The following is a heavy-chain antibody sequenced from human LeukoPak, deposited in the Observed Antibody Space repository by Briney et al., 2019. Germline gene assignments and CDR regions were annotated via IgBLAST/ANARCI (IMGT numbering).Heavy chain of an antibody. D-gene: IGHD4-23*01. CDR1: GGSISSSSYY. V-gene: IGHV4-39*07. Sequence: PSETLSLTCTVSGGSISSSSYYWGWIRQPPGKGLEWIGSIYYSGSTYYNPSLKSRVTISVDTSKNQFSLKLSSVTAADTAVYYCAREGNSEYFDYWGQGTLVTVSS. J-gene: IGHJ4*02. CDR3: AREGNSEYFDY. CDR2: IYYSGST.